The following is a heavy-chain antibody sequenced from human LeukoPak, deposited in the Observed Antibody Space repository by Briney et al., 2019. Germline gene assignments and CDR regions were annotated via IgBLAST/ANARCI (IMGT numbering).Heavy chain of an antibody. Sequence: PSETLSLTCTVSGGSINSSSYSWGWIRQPPGEGLEWIGTIYYSGTIYYRPSLKSRVTISVDTSKNQFSLKMTSATAADTSVYYCAREDHSKYEYWGQGTLVTVSS. D-gene: IGHD4-11*01. CDR3: AREDHSKYEY. J-gene: IGHJ4*02. CDR1: GGSINSSSYS. V-gene: IGHV4-39*02. CDR2: IYYSGTI.